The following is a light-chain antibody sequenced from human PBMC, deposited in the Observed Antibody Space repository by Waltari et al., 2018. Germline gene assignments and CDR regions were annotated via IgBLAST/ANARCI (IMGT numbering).Light chain of an antibody. CDR1: DSDLGAYNY. CDR2: DVS. Sequence: QSALAQPASVSGSPGQSITTSCTGTDSDLGAYNYVSWYQQHPGIAPKLLLYDVSDRPSGVSDRFSGSKSGKTASLTISGLQPEDAADYYCSSYTRRNTVIFGGGTKLTVV. V-gene: IGLV2-14*03. J-gene: IGLJ2*01. CDR3: SSYTRRNTVI.